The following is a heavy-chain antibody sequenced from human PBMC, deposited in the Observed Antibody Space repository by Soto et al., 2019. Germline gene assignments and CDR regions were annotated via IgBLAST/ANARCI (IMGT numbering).Heavy chain of an antibody. Sequence: QLQLQESGPGLVKPSETLSLTCTVSGGSISSSSYYWGWIRQPPGKGLEWIGSIYYSGSTYYNPSLKSRVTISVDTSKNQFSLKLSSVTAADTAVYYCARDGAGGVIVMNSAIDYWGQGTLVTVSS. CDR3: ARDGAGGVIVMNSAIDY. D-gene: IGHD3-16*02. V-gene: IGHV4-39*02. J-gene: IGHJ4*02. CDR2: IYYSGST. CDR1: GGSISSSSYY.